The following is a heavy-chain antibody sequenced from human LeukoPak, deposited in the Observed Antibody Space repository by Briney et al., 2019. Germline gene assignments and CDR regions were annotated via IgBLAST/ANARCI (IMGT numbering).Heavy chain of an antibody. D-gene: IGHD1-20*01. CDR2: ISYDGNNK. V-gene: IGHV3-30-3*01. CDR1: GFTFSYYA. CDR3: ARVGGKGRYNWNDTPDLDY. J-gene: IGHJ4*02. Sequence: GRSLRLSCAASGFTFSYYAMHWVRQAPGKGLEWVSGISYDGNNKYYADAVKGRFTISRGNSKNTLYLQMNSLRSEDTAVYYCARVGGKGRYNWNDTPDLDYWGQGTLVTVSS.